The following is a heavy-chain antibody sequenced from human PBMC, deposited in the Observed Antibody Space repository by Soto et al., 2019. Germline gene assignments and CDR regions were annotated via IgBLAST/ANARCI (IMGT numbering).Heavy chain of an antibody. J-gene: IGHJ4*02. CDR1: GGPYSGYY. Sequence: SETLSLTCPSYGGPYSGYYCSWIRQPPGKGLEWIGEINHSGSTNYNPSLKSRVTISVDTSKNQFSLKLSSVTAADTAVYYCARGRGSSSWYRVPPYYFDYWGQG. D-gene: IGHD6-13*01. CDR3: ARGRGSSSWYRVPPYYFDY. CDR2: INHSGST. V-gene: IGHV4-34*01.